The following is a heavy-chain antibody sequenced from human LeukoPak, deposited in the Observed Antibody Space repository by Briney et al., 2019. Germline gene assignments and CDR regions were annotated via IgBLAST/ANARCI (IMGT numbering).Heavy chain of an antibody. V-gene: IGHV4-39*01. J-gene: IGHJ2*01. CDR1: GGSISSSSYS. Sequence: SETLSLTCTVSGGSISSSSYSWGWIRQPPGKGLEWIGSIYYSGSTYYNPSLKSRVTISVDTSKNQFSLKLSSVTAADTAVYYCARQAGTPWYFDLWGRGTLVTVSS. CDR2: IYYSGST. CDR3: ARQAGTPWYFDL. D-gene: IGHD1-7*01.